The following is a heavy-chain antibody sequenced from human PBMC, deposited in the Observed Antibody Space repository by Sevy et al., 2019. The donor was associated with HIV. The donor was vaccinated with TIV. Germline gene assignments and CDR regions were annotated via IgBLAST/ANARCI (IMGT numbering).Heavy chain of an antibody. Sequence: GGSLRLSCAASGFTFSSYGMHWVRQAPGKGLEWVAVISYDGSNKYYADSVKGRFTISRDNSKNTLYLQMNTLRRDDTAAYFCTKDPPVYGDFPYGMDVWGQGTTVTVSS. V-gene: IGHV3-30*18. J-gene: IGHJ6*02. D-gene: IGHD4-17*01. CDR3: TKDPPVYGDFPYGMDV. CDR1: GFTFSSYG. CDR2: ISYDGSNK.